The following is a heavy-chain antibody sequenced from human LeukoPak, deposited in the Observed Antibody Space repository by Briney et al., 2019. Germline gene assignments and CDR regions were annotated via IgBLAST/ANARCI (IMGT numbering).Heavy chain of an antibody. J-gene: IGHJ4*02. CDR1: GFISSDYY. D-gene: IGHD5-24*01. CDR2: ISYEGSKK. Sequence: PGGSLRLSCAVSGFISSDYYMSWIRPAPGKGLEWVAVISYEGSKKYYADSVKGRFTISRDNSKNTLYLQMNSLRSEDTAVYYCARGRGGDGYNWLCYFDYWGQGTLVTVSS. V-gene: IGHV3-30*03. CDR3: ARGRGGDGYNWLCYFDY.